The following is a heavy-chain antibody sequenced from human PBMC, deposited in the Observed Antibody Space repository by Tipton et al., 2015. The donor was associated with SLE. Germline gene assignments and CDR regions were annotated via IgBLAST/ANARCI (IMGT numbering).Heavy chain of an antibody. CDR2: ISYDGSNK. Sequence: SLRLSCAASGFTFSSYAMHWVRQAPGKGLEWVAVISYDGSNKYYADSVKGRFTISRDNSKNTLYLQMNSLRTEDTALYYCAKDGDTAMDWGQGTLVTVSS. J-gene: IGHJ4*02. V-gene: IGHV3-30-3*01. CDR1: GFTFSSYA. D-gene: IGHD5-18*01. CDR3: AKDGDTAMD.